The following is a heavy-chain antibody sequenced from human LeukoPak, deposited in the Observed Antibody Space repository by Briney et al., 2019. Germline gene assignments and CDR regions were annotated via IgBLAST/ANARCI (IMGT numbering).Heavy chain of an antibody. D-gene: IGHD6-6*01. CDR2: IYSDGST. CDR1: GFIFSSNY. CDR3: VRVTEYSSFQNWFDP. V-gene: IGHV3-53*01. J-gene: IGHJ5*02. Sequence: GGSLRLSCAASGFIFSSNYMSWVRQAPGKGLEWVSVIYSDGSTYYADSVKGRFTISRDNSKNTLYLQMNSLRVEDTAVYFCVRVTEYSSFQNWFDPWGQGTLVTVSS.